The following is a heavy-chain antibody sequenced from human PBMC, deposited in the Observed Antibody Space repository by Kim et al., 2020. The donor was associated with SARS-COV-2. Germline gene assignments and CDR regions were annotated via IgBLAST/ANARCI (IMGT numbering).Heavy chain of an antibody. Sequence: SETLSLTCTVSGGSISSSSYYWGWIRQPPGKGLEWIGSIYYSGSTYYNPSLKSRVTISVDTSKNQFSLKLSSVTAADTAVYYCATPHYDFWSGPYAFDIWGQGTMVTVSS. CDR1: GGSISSSSYY. CDR3: ATPHYDFWSGPYAFDI. J-gene: IGHJ3*02. CDR2: IYYSGST. V-gene: IGHV4-39*01. D-gene: IGHD3-3*01.